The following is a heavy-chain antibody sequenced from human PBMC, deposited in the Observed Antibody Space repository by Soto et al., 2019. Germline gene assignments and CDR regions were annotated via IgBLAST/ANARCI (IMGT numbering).Heavy chain of an antibody. J-gene: IGHJ4*02. Sequence: ASVKVSCKASGYTFSNHGVSWVRRAPGQGLEWMGWISGYNGNTKFAQKLQGRVTMTTDTSTNTAYMELRSLRSDDTALYYCASWAGQVRDFGGTFDYWGQGALVTVSS. D-gene: IGHD4-17*01. CDR1: GYTFSNHG. CDR3: ASWAGQVRDFGGTFDY. CDR2: ISGYNGNT. V-gene: IGHV1-18*04.